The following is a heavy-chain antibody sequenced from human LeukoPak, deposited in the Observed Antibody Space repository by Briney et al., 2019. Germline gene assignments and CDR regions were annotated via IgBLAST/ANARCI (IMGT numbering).Heavy chain of an antibody. Sequence: PGGSLRLSCAASGFNLSNYNMNWVRQAPGKGLEWVSSITVTTTFIYYADSVKGRFTISRDNSKNTLYLQMNSLRAEDTAVYYCARGYCSSTSCSSGFDPWGQGTLVTVSS. J-gene: IGHJ5*02. CDR1: GFNLSNYN. CDR2: ITVTTTFI. V-gene: IGHV3-21*01. CDR3: ARGYCSSTSCSSGFDP. D-gene: IGHD2-2*01.